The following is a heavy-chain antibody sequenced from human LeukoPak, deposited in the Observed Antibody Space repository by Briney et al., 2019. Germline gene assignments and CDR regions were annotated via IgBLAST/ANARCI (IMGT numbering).Heavy chain of an antibody. V-gene: IGHV3-23*01. Sequence: GGSLRLSCAASGFSFSSYAMSWVRQAPGKGLEWVSGISGSDGSTCYADSVKGRFTISRDNSKNTLYLQMNSLRAEDTAVYYCARGSWGVWGKGTTVTISS. CDR3: ARGSWGV. CDR2: ISGSDGST. D-gene: IGHD7-27*01. CDR1: GFSFSSYA. J-gene: IGHJ6*04.